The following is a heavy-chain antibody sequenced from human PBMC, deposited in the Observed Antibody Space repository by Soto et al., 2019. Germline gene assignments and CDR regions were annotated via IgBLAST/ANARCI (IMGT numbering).Heavy chain of an antibody. Sequence: EVQLLESGGDLVQPGGSLRLSCAASGFNFKNYAMTWVRQAPGKGLEWVSTVYNSGDITHYADSVKGRFTISRDNSKNMVVLQMTSLRVEDTALYYCLADPNWFDRWGQGTMVTVSS. V-gene: IGHV3-23*01. CDR1: GFNFKNYA. J-gene: IGHJ5*02. CDR3: LADPNWFDR. CDR2: VYNSGDIT.